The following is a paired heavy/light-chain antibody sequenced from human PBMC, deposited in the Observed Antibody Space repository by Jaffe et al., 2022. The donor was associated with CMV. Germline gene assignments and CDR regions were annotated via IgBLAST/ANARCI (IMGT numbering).Heavy chain of an antibody. Sequence: EVQLVESGGGLVQPGRSLRLSCAASGFTFDDYAMHWVRQAPGKGLEWVSGISWNSGSIGYADSVKGRFTISRDNAKNSLYLQMNSLRAEDTALYYCAKGKTYSSSWYEAWFDPWGQGTLVTVSS. J-gene: IGHJ5*02. D-gene: IGHD6-13*01. CDR1: GFTFDDYA. CDR2: ISWNSGSI. V-gene: IGHV3-9*01. CDR3: AKGKTYSSSWYEAWFDP.
Light chain of an antibody. CDR3: QQRSNWQGLT. CDR2: DAS. CDR1: QSVSSY. V-gene: IGKV3-11*01. Sequence: EIVLTQSPATLSLSPGERATLSCRASQSVSSYLAWYQQKPGQAPRLLIYDASNRATGIPARFSGSGSGTDFTLTISSLEPEDFAVYYCQQRSNWQGLTFGGGTKVEIK. J-gene: IGKJ4*01.